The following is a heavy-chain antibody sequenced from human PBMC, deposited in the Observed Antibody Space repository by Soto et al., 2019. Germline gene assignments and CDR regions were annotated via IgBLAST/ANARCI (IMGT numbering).Heavy chain of an antibody. Sequence: GGSLRLSCVISGFTFSNYWMTWVRQAPGKGLEWVANIKPDGTEKYYVDSVKGRFTISRDNAKNSLFLQMNSLRAEDTAVYYCARDLPTYEGSAQKGALDIWDQGTMVTVSS. CDR2: IKPDGTEK. J-gene: IGHJ3*02. CDR3: ARDLPTYEGSAQKGALDI. D-gene: IGHD2-8*01. V-gene: IGHV3-7*01. CDR1: GFTFSNYW.